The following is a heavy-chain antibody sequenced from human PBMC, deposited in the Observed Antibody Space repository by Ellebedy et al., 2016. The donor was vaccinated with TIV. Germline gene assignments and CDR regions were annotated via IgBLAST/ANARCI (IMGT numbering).Heavy chain of an antibody. V-gene: IGHV3-7*03. CDR3: ARGPDAFDI. CDR2: IKEDGSEK. J-gene: IGHJ3*02. Sequence: GGSLGLSCAASGFTFSSYWMSWIRQAPGKGLEWVANIKEDGSEKYYVDSVKGRFTISRDNAKNSLYLQMNSLRAEDTAVYYCARGPDAFDIWGQGTMVTVSS. CDR1: GFTFSSYW.